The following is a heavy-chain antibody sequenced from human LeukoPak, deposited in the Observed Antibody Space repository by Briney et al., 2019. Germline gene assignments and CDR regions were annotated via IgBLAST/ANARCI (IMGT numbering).Heavy chain of an antibody. CDR2: ISGSGGTT. J-gene: IGHJ4*02. V-gene: IGHV3-23*01. Sequence: HSGGSLRLSCAASGFTFSSYAMSWIRQAPGKGLEWVSAISGSGGTTFYADSVKRRFTISRDNSKTTLYLQMNSLRAEDTAVYYCAKGVALRYFDWLPDYWGQGTVVTVSS. CDR1: GFTFSSYA. D-gene: IGHD3-9*01. CDR3: AKGVALRYFDWLPDY.